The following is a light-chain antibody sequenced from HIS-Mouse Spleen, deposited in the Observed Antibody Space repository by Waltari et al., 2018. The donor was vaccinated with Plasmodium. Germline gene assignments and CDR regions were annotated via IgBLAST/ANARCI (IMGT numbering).Light chain of an antibody. CDR1: QSVLYSSNNKNY. V-gene: IGKV4-1*01. Sequence: DIVMTQSPDSLAVSLVERATINCNSRQSVLYSSNNKNYLAWYQQKPGQPPKLLIYWASTRESGVPDRFSGSGSGTDFTLTISSLQAEDVAVYYCQQYYSTPYTFGQGTKLEIK. J-gene: IGKJ2*01. CDR3: QQYYSTPYT. CDR2: WAS.